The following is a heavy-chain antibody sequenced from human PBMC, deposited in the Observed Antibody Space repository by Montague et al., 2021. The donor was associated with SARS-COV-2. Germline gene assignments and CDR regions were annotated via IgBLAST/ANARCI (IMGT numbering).Heavy chain of an antibody. CDR2: IYHTGST. J-gene: IGHJ4*02. D-gene: IGHD1-26*01. CDR1: GASISTDNW. V-gene: IGHV4-4*02. Sequence: SETLSLTCAVSGASISTDNWWTWVRSPPGKGLEWVGVIYHTGSTKYKSFPKRRVSMLVDKYLNQFPLRLTSVTAEDTAIYYCARKGSGRSDLAYWGQGTLVTVSS. CDR3: ARKGSGRSDLAY.